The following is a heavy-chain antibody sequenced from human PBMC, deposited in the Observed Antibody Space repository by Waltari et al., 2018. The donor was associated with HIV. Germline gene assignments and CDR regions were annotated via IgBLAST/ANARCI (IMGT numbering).Heavy chain of an antibody. V-gene: IGHV1-2*02. D-gene: IGHD3-22*01. J-gene: IGHJ4*02. CDR1: GYTFTGSY. CDR3: ARDYYYDSSGYLGY. Sequence: QVQLVQSGAEVKKPGASVKVSCTASGYTFTGSYTPWVRQAPGQGLEWMGWINPNSGGTNYAQKFQGRVTMTRDTSISTAYMELSRLRSDDTAVYYCARDYYYDSSGYLGYWGQGTLVTVSS. CDR2: INPNSGGT.